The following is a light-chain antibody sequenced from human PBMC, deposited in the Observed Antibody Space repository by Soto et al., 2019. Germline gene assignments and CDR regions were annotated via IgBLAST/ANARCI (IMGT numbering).Light chain of an antibody. CDR3: SSYTGSSTYV. J-gene: IGLJ1*01. Sequence: QSALTQPASVSGSPGQSITISCTGTSSDVGGYNYVSWYQQHPGKAPKLMIYDVSNRPSGVSNRFSGSKSGNTASLTISGLQAEDEADYYCSSYTGSSTYVFRTGTKLTGL. V-gene: IGLV2-14*01. CDR1: SSDVGGYNY. CDR2: DVS.